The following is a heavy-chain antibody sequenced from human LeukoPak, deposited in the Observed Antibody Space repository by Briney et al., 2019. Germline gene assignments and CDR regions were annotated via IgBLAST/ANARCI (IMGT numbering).Heavy chain of an antibody. V-gene: IGHV4-39*01. CDR3: ARRISGLNWFDP. D-gene: IGHD2-21*01. CDR1: GGSISSSSYY. CDR2: IYYSGST. J-gene: IGHJ5*02. Sequence: SETLSLTCTVSGGSISSSSYYWGWIRQPPGKGLEWIGSIYYSGSTYYNPSLKSRVTISVDTSKNQFSLKLSSVTAADTAVYYCARRISGLNWFDPWGQGTLVTVSS.